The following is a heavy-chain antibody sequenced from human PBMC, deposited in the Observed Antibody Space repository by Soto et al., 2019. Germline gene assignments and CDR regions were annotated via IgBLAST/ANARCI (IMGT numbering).Heavy chain of an antibody. D-gene: IGHD2-2*01. Sequence: PGGSLRLSCAASGFTFSSYAMSWVRQAPWKGLEWVSAISGSGGSTYYADSVKGRFTISRDNSKNTLYLQMNSLRAEDTAVYYCAKEVVPAAIAGSYYYGMDVWGQGTTVTVSS. J-gene: IGHJ6*02. CDR2: ISGSGGST. CDR3: AKEVVPAAIAGSYYYGMDV. CDR1: GFTFSSYA. V-gene: IGHV3-23*01.